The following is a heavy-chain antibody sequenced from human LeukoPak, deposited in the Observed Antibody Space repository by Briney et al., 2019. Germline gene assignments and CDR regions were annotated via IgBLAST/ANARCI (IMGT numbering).Heavy chain of an antibody. D-gene: IGHD2-2*01. Sequence: GDSLRLSCEASGFTFSSHWMSWVRQAPGKGLEWVANINTDESEKNYVDSVKGRFTISRDNAKNSLYLHMSSLRVEDTAVYYCARDGIPWPSRAPPGDCWGQGTLVTVSS. V-gene: IGHV3-7*01. CDR1: GFTFSSHW. J-gene: IGHJ4*02. CDR2: INTDESEK. CDR3: ARDGIPWPSRAPPGDC.